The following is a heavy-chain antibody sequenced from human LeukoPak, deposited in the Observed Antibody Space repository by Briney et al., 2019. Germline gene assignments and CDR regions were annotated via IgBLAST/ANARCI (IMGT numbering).Heavy chain of an antibody. CDR2: MSYDGNKK. CDR3: TRDPLDISRWANAFDI. V-gene: IGHV3-30*03. CDR1: GFTFVNYG. J-gene: IGHJ3*02. D-gene: IGHD2-2*03. Sequence: GGSLILSCVVSGFTFVNYGFHWVRQAPGKALEWVAFMSYDGNKKYGGSVKGRFTISRDNSNNTLYLQMNGLRPDDTAVYYCTRDPLDISRWANAFDIWGQGTMVTVSS.